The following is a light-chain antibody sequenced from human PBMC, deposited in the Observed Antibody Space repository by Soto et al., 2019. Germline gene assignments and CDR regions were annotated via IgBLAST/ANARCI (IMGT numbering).Light chain of an antibody. CDR2: LNSDGSH. J-gene: IGLJ2*01. V-gene: IGLV4-69*01. Sequence: QLVLTQSPSASASLGASVKLTCTLSSGHSSYAIAWHQQQPDKGPRYLMKLNSDGSHSKGDGIPDRFSGSSSGAGRYLTISSLQSEDEADYYWQTWGTGIRVFGGGTKLTVL. CDR3: QTWGTGIRV. CDR1: SGHSSYA.